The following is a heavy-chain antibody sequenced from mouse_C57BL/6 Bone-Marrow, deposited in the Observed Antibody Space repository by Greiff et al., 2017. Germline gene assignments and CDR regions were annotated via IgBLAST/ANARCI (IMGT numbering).Heavy chain of an antibody. CDR3: ARWDIYDGSDY. V-gene: IGHV1-55*01. CDR1: GYPFTSYW. Sequence: QVQLQQPGAELVKPGASVKMSCKASGYPFTSYWITWVKQRPGQGLEWIGDIYPGSGSTNYNEKFKSKATLTVDTSSSTAYMQLSSLTSEDSAVYYCARWDIYDGSDYWGQGTTLTVSS. J-gene: IGHJ2*01. CDR2: IYPGSGST. D-gene: IGHD2-3*01.